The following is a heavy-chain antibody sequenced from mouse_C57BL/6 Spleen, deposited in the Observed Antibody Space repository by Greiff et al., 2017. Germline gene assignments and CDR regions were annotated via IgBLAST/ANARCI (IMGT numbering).Heavy chain of an antibody. J-gene: IGHJ3*01. V-gene: IGHV5-9-1*02. CDR3: TREVIYYGNAY. CDR1: GFTFSSYA. D-gene: IGHD2-1*01. Sequence: EVMLVESGEGLVKPGGSLKLSCAASGFTFSSYAMSWVRQTPEKRLEWVAYISSGGDYIYYADTVKGRFTISRDNARNTLYLQMSSLKSEDTAMYYCTREVIYYGNAYWGQGTLVTVSA. CDR2: ISSGGDYI.